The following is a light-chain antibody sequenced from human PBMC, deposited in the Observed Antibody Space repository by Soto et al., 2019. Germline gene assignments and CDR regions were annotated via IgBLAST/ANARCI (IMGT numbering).Light chain of an antibody. V-gene: IGLV2-18*02. CDR2: EVT. CDR1: SSDVGSYNR. Sequence: QSALTQPPSVSGSPGQSVTISCTGTSSDVGSYNRVSWYRQPPGTAPKLIIYEVTYRPSGVPDRFSGSKSGTTASLTISGLQAEDEADYYCSSYTSSTTWVFGGGTKLTVL. J-gene: IGLJ3*02. CDR3: SSYTSSTTWV.